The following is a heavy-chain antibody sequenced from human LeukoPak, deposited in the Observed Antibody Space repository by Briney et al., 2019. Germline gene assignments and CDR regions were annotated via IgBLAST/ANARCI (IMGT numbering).Heavy chain of an antibody. CDR2: ISSSSSYI. V-gene: IGHV3-21*01. J-gene: IGHJ4*02. CDR1: GFTFSSYS. D-gene: IGHD3-22*01. CDR3: ARYYYDSSGYSVGVDY. Sequence: GGSLRLSCAASGFTFSSYSMNWVRQAPGKGLEWASSISSSSSYIYYADSVKGRFTISRDNAKNSLYLQMNSLRAEDTAVYYCARYYYDSSGYSVGVDYWGQGTLVTVSS.